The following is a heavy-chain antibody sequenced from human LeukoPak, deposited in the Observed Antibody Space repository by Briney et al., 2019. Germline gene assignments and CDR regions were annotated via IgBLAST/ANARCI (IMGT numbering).Heavy chain of an antibody. V-gene: IGHV4-4*07. Sequence: SETLSLTCIFCGGSLSSYYWSWIRQPAGKGLEWIGRIYTSGSTNYNHSLMSRVTMSVDTSKNQFSLKLSSVTAADTAVYYCARDHRDYDFWSGYLFPGFDPWGQGTLVTVSS. CDR3: ARDHRDYDFWSGYLFPGFDP. J-gene: IGHJ5*02. D-gene: IGHD3-3*01. CDR2: IYTSGST. CDR1: GGSLSSYY.